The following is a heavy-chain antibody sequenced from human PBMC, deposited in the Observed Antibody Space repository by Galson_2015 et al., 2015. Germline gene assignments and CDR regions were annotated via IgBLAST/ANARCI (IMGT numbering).Heavy chain of an antibody. Sequence: SLRLSCAASGFTFSNYWMAWVRQAPGKGLEWVANVKQDGSEKHYVDSVKGRFVISRDNAKNSVDLQLNNLRAEDTAVYYCTRGGPRHWSFELWGRGTLVTVSS. D-gene: IGHD5-12*01. CDR3: TRGGPRHWSFEL. J-gene: IGHJ2*01. CDR1: GFTFSNYW. V-gene: IGHV3-7*03. CDR2: VKQDGSEK.